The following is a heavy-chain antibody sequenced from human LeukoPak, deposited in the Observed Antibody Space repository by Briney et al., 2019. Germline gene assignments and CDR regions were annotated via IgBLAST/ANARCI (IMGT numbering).Heavy chain of an antibody. Sequence: SETLSLTCTVSGGSISTYYWSWVRQPPGKGLEWIGYIYYSGSTNYNPSLKSRVTISLDTSKNQFSLKLSSLSAADTAVYYCARYKGIVGATTNNWFDPWGQGTLVTVSS. D-gene: IGHD1-26*01. J-gene: IGHJ5*02. CDR2: IYYSGST. CDR1: GGSISTYY. CDR3: ARYKGIVGATTNNWFDP. V-gene: IGHV4-59*01.